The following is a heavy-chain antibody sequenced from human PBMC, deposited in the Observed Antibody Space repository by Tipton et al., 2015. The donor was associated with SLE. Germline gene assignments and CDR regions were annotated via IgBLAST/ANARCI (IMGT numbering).Heavy chain of an antibody. CDR3: ARRGWVDAFDI. D-gene: IGHD6-19*01. CDR2: IYTTGNT. CDR1: GGSTSPYY. Sequence: TLSLTCTVSGGSTSPYYWTWIRQPAGKGLEWIGRIYTTGNTNYNPSLKSRVTMSVDTSRKQFSLKLTSVTAADTAVYYCARRGWVDAFDIWGQGTMVIVSS. V-gene: IGHV4-4*07. J-gene: IGHJ3*02.